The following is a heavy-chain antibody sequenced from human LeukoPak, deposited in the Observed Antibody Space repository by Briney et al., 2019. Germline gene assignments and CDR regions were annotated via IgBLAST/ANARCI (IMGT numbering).Heavy chain of an antibody. CDR3: AAYCGGDCYGGLDY. D-gene: IGHD2-21*02. CDR2: ISYDGSNK. Sequence: GGSLRLSCAASGFTFSSYGMHWVRQAPGKGLEWVAVISYDGSNKYYADSVKGRFTISRDNSKNTLYLQMSSLRAEDTAVYYCAAYCGGDCYGGLDYWGQGTLVTVSS. CDR1: GFTFSSYG. V-gene: IGHV3-30*03. J-gene: IGHJ4*02.